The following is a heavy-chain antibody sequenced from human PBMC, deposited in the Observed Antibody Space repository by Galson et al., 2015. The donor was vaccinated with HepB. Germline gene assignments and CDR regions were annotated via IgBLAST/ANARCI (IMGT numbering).Heavy chain of an antibody. CDR3: AYCKWGSSGDTSTYNWFDP. J-gene: IGHJ5*02. D-gene: IGHD7-27*01. V-gene: IGHV2-5*02. Sequence: PALVKPTQTLTLTCTFSGFSLSTTGVGVGWIRQPPGKALEWLALIYWDDDKRYSPSLKRRLTITKDTSKNQVVLTVTNMDPVDTATYYCAYCKWGSSGDTSTYNWFDPWGQGTLVTVSS. CDR1: GFSLSTTGVG. CDR2: IYWDDDK.